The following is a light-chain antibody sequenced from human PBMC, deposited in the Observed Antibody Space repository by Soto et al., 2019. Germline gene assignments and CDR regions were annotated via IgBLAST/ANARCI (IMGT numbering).Light chain of an antibody. Sequence: QSVLTQPPSASRSPGQSVTISCTGTSSDVGGYNYVSWYQQHPGKAPKLMIYEVSKRPSGVPDRFSGSKSGNTASLTVSGLQAEDEADYYCSSYAGSNNYVFGTGTKVTVL. J-gene: IGLJ1*01. CDR1: SSDVGGYNY. CDR2: EVS. V-gene: IGLV2-8*01. CDR3: SSYAGSNNYV.